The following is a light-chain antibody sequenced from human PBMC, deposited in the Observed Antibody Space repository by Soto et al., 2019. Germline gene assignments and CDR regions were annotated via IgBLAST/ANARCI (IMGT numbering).Light chain of an antibody. V-gene: IGKV3D-15*01. CDR1: QSVDRN. CDR2: GAS. Sequence: EIVMTQSPGTLSVSTEEGATLSCRASQSVDRNLAWYQQKPGQAPRLLIYGASTRPTGIPDRFSGSGSGTEFSLTISSLQSEDVATYYCQHCDYLPIFGPGTTVDCK. J-gene: IGKJ3*01. CDR3: QHCDYLPI.